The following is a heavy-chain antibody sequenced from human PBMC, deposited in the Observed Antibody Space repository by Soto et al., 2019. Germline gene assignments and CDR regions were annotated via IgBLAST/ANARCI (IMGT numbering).Heavy chain of an antibody. D-gene: IGHD2-15*01. Sequence: PGGSLRLSCAASGFSFSYAWMSWVRQAPGKGLEWVGRVKSMTDGGTTDYAAPVKGRFTISRDDSKTTVYLQMNSLKTEDTAVYYCTTDCSGGSCYPGAHYYYYGLDVWGPGTTVTVSS. CDR2: VKSMTDGGTT. CDR3: TTDCSGGSCYPGAHYYYYGLDV. J-gene: IGHJ6*02. V-gene: IGHV3-15*01. CDR1: GFSFSYAW.